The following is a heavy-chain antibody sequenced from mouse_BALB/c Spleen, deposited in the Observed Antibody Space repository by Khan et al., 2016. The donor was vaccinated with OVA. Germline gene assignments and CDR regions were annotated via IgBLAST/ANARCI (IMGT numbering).Heavy chain of an antibody. CDR2: ISYRGST. D-gene: IGHD1-1*01. Sequence: EVQLQESGPGLVKPSQSLSLTCTVTGYSITSDYAWNWIRQFPGNKLEWMGYISYRGSTNYNPSLKGRISITRDTSRNQFFLQLNSVTTDDTATYYCARRYYYGQWYFDVWGAGTTVTVSS. CDR1: GYSITSDYA. J-gene: IGHJ1*01. CDR3: ARRYYYGQWYFDV. V-gene: IGHV3-2*02.